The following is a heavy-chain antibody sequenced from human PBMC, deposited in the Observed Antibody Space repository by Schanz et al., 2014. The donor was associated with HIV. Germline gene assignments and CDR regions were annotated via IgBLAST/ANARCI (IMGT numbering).Heavy chain of an antibody. CDR2: IQSDGPTT. J-gene: IGHJ4*02. V-gene: IGHV3-74*01. CDR1: GFTFSDHW. CDR3: ASGPLYYFDY. Sequence: EVQLVESGGGLVQPGGSLRLSCAASGFTFSDHWLHWVRQAPGKGLEWVSRIQSDGPTTTYADSVKGRFTISRDNAKSTLYLQMNSLRVDDTAVYYCASGPLYYFDYWGQGTLVIVSS.